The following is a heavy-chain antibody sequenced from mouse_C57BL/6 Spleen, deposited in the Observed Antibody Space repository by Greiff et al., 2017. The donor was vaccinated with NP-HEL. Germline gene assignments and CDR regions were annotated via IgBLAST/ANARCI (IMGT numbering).Heavy chain of an antibody. CDR2: ISSGSSTI. CDR3: ARQGINCFDY. CDR1: GFTFSDYG. V-gene: IGHV5-17*01. Sequence: EVMLVESGGGLVKPGGSLKLSCAASGFTFSDYGMHWVRQAPEKGLEWVAYISSGSSTIYYADTVKGRFPISRDNAKNTLCLEMTSLRSEDTAMYYCARQGINCFDYWGQGTTLTVSS. D-gene: IGHD5-2*01. J-gene: IGHJ2*01.